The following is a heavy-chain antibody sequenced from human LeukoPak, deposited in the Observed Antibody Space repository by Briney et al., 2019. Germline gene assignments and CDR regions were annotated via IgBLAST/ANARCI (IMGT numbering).Heavy chain of an antibody. CDR2: INTNTGNP. V-gene: IGHV7-4-1*02. CDR3: ARLSPQRGGNYYMDV. Sequence: GASVKVSCKTSGYSENFYGITWVRQVAGQGLEWMGYINTNTGNPTYAQGFTGRFVFSLDTSVSTAYLQISSLKAEDTAVFYCARLSPQRGGNYYMDVWGKGTTVTVSS. J-gene: IGHJ6*03. CDR1: GYSENFYG. D-gene: IGHD6-25*01.